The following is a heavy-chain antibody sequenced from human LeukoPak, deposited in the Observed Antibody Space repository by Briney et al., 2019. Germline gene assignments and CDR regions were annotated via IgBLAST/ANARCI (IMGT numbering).Heavy chain of an antibody. CDR2: IDTSGDT. J-gene: IGHJ3*02. CDR1: GFTFSRYD. CDR3: ARVKSYRSGGLDAFDI. Sequence: PGGSLRLSCAASGFTFSRYDMHWVRHATGKGLEWVSAIDTSGDTYYPGSVKGRFTISRENAKNSLYLQMNSLRAGDTAVYYCARVKSYRSGGLDAFDIWGQGTMVTVSS. D-gene: IGHD6-19*01. V-gene: IGHV3-13*01.